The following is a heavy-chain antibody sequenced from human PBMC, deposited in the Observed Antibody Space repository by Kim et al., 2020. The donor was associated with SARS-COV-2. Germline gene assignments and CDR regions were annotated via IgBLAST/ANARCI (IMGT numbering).Heavy chain of an antibody. CDR3: AKERSTLEWFGGRHNWFDP. V-gene: IGHV3-30*18. CDR2: ISYDGSNK. Sequence: GGSLRLSCAASGFTFSSYGMHWVRQAPGKGLEWVAVISYDGSNKYYADSVKGRFTISRDNSKNTLYLQMNSLRAEDTAVYYCAKERSTLEWFGGRHNWFDPWGQGTLVTVSS. J-gene: IGHJ5*02. D-gene: IGHD3-3*01. CDR1: GFTFSSYG.